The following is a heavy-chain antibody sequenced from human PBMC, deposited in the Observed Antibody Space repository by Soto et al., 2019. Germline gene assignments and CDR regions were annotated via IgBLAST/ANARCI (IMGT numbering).Heavy chain of an antibody. J-gene: IGHJ6*02. D-gene: IGHD2-21*01. CDR3: AGDVPDTSLFFYSYGMDV. CDR1: GYSFTSYG. Sequence: QVHLVQSGADVRKPGASVKVSCKASGYSFTSYGSSWVRQAPGQGLEWMGWISTDNGNTNYGHNLQGRVSMTIDPSTSTAYMELWSLGSDDTAVYYGAGDVPDTSLFFYSYGMDVWGQGTTVTVSS. CDR2: ISTDNGNT. V-gene: IGHV1-18*01.